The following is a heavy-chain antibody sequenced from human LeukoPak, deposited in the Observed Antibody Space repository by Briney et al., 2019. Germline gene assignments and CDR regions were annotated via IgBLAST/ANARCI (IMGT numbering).Heavy chain of an antibody. CDR2: INPSGGTT. CDR3: ARFAVHRRIAVTGQFGLDY. CDR1: GYTFTSYY. V-gene: IGHV1-46*01. Sequence: ASVKVSCKASGYTFTSYYMHWVRQAPGQGLEWMGIINPSGGTTNYAQKFQGRVTMTRDTSTSTVYMELNSLRSEDTAVYYCARFAVHRRIAVTGQFGLDYWGRGTLVTVSS. D-gene: IGHD6-19*01. J-gene: IGHJ4*02.